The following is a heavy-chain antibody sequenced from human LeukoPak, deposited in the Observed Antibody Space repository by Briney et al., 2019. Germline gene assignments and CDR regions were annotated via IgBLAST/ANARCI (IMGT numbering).Heavy chain of an antibody. D-gene: IGHD3-22*01. V-gene: IGHV4-31*03. CDR3: ARERLGYYYDSSGYYAFDY. CDR1: GGSISSGGYY. Sequence: PSETLSLTCTVSGGSISSGGYYWSWIRQHPGKGLEWIGYIYYSGSTNYNPSLKSRVTISVDTSKNQFSLKLSSVTAADTAVYYCARERLGYYYDSSGYYAFDYWGQGTLVTVSS. CDR2: IYYSGST. J-gene: IGHJ4*02.